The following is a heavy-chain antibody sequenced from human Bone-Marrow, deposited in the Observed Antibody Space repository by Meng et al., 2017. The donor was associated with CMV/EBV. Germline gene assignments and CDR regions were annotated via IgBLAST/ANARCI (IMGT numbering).Heavy chain of an antibody. Sequence: GESLKISCAASGFTFSSYAMHWVRQAPGKGLEWVAVISYDGSNKYYADSVKGRFTISRDNSKNTLYLQMNSLRAEDTAVYYCARGYYDRMRLYYYGMDVWGQGTTVTVSS. J-gene: IGHJ6*02. CDR3: ARGYYDRMRLYYYGMDV. D-gene: IGHD3-22*01. CDR1: GFTFSSYA. V-gene: IGHV3-30*04. CDR2: ISYDGSNK.